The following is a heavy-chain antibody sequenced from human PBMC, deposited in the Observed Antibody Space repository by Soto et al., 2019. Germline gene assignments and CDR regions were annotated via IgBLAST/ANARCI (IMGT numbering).Heavy chain of an antibody. CDR2: IYTSGST. D-gene: IGHD6-13*01. CDR1: GGSISSYY. J-gene: IGHJ5*02. CDR3: AREVVSSSWKIRQNWFDP. V-gene: IGHV4-4*07. Sequence: SETLSLTCTVSGGSISSYYWSWIRQPAGKGLEWIGRIYTSGSTNYNPSLKSRVTMSVDTSKNQFSLKLSSVTAADTAVYYCAREVVSSSWKIRQNWFDPWGKGTLVTVSS.